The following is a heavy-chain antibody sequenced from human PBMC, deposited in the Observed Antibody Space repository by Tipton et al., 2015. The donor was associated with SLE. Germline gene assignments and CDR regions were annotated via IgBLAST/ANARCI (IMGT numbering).Heavy chain of an antibody. CDR1: GGSISSHY. D-gene: IGHD6-13*01. V-gene: IGHV4-59*11. CDR2: IYYSGST. CDR3: ARDRVDSSSWPPSDAFDI. J-gene: IGHJ3*02. Sequence: TLSLTCTVSGGSISSHYWSWIRQPPGKGLEWIGYIYYSGSTNYNPSLKSRVTMSVDTSKNQFSLKLSSVTAADTALYYCARDRVDSSSWPPSDAFDIWGQGTMVTVSS.